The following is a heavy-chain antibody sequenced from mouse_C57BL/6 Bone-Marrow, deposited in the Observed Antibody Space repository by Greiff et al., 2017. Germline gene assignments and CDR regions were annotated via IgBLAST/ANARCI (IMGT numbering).Heavy chain of an antibody. CDR3: VRDYGSSYWYFDV. V-gene: IGHV1-85*01. J-gene: IGHJ1*03. Sequence: QVQLKQSGPELVKPGASVKLSCKASGYTFTSYDINWVKQRPGQGLEWIGWIYPRDGSTKYNEKFKGKATLTVDTSSSTAYMELHSLTHEDAAVYFCVRDYGSSYWYFDVWGTGTTVTVSS. CDR2: IYPRDGST. CDR1: GYTFTSYD. D-gene: IGHD1-1*01.